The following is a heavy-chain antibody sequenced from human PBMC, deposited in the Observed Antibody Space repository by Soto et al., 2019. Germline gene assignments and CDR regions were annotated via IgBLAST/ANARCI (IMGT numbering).Heavy chain of an antibody. CDR2: IIPTCGTE. D-gene: IGHD6-6*01. CDR3: ARDWSIAAPHDAFDI. V-gene: IGHV1-69*06. J-gene: IGHJ3*02. Sequence: SVKVSCKAAGGNCISNASSWGRQELGEGLVGRGGIIPTCGTENNAQTSQRGVTITSSNTTSTAAYQLSSLRPEDTAGYYCARDWSIAAPHDAFDIWGQGTMVTVSS. CDR1: GGNCISNA.